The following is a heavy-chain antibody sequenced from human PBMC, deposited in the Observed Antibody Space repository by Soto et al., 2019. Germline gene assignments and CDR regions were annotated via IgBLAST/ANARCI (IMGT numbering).Heavy chain of an antibody. CDR1: GYTFTTYG. CDR3: ARDRGYSYGHDGFDI. CDR2: ISAYNGNT. D-gene: IGHD5-18*01. Sequence: ASVKVSCKASGYTFTTYGISWVRQAPGQGLEWMGWISAYNGNTNYAQKLQGRVTMTTDTSTSTAYMELRSLRSDDTAVYYCARDRGYSYGHDGFDIWGHGTMVTVSS. J-gene: IGHJ3*02. V-gene: IGHV1-18*01.